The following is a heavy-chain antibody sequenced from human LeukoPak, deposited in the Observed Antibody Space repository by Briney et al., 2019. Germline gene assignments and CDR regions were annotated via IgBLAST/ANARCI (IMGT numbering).Heavy chain of an antibody. CDR3: ARDPRAYYYDSSGYQG. CDR2: ISTSSSTI. Sequence: GGSLRLSCAASGFTFSSYSMYWVRQAPGKGLEWVSYISTSSSTIYYADSVKGRFTISRDNAKNSLYLQMNSLRDEDTAVYYCARDPRAYYYDSSGYQGWGQGTLVTVSS. D-gene: IGHD3-22*01. V-gene: IGHV3-48*02. J-gene: IGHJ4*02. CDR1: GFTFSSYS.